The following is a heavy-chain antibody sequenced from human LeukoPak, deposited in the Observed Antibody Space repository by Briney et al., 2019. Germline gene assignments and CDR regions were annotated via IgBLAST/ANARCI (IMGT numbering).Heavy chain of an antibody. V-gene: IGHV1-69*01. CDR3: ASEGSSSPFDY. Sequence: SVKVSCKASGGTFSSYAIIWVRQAPVQGLEWMAGIIPIFGTTNYAQNFQGRVTIIADEATSTAYMELSSLRSEDTAVYYCASEGSSSPFDYWGQGTLVTVSS. CDR1: GGTFSSYA. J-gene: IGHJ4*02. CDR2: IIPIFGTT. D-gene: IGHD6-6*01.